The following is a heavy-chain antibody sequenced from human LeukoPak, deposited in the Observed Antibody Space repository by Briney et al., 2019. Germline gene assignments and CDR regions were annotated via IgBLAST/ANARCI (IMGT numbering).Heavy chain of an antibody. D-gene: IGHD5-18*01. Sequence: GGSLRLSCAASGFTFSSYGMHWVRQAPGKGLEWVAVISYDGSNKYYADSVKGRFTISRDNSKNTLYLQMNSLRAEDTAVYYCAKGSRGYSYGYRAVYYYYYGMDVWGQGTTVTVSS. V-gene: IGHV3-30*18. J-gene: IGHJ6*02. CDR1: GFTFSSYG. CDR2: ISYDGSNK. CDR3: AKGSRGYSYGYRAVYYYYYGMDV.